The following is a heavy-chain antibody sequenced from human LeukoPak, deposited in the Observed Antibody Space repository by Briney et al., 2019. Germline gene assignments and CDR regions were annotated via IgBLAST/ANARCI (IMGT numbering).Heavy chain of an antibody. J-gene: IGHJ4*02. D-gene: IGHD3-3*01. V-gene: IGHV4-59*12. Sequence: PSETLSLTCTVSGGSISNYYWSWIRQPPGKGLEWIGYIYYSGSTNYNPSLKSRVTISVDTSKNQFSLKLSSVTAADTAVYYCARAPSGYYAYWGQGTLVTVSS. CDR1: GGSISNYY. CDR3: ARAPSGYYAY. CDR2: IYYSGST.